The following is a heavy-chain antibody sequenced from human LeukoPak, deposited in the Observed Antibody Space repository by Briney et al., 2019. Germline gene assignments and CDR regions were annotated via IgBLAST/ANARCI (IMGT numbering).Heavy chain of an antibody. CDR3: ARTWNNGGWYVTFDY. J-gene: IGHJ4*02. V-gene: IGHV3-30*03. CDR2: ISYDGSNK. D-gene: IGHD6-19*01. CDR1: GFTFSTYG. Sequence: PGGSLRLSCAASGFTFSTYGMHWVRQAPGKGLERAAVISYDGSNKYYADSVKGRFTISRDNSKNTLYLQMNSLRAEDTAVYYCARTWNNGGWYVTFDYWGQGTLVTVSS.